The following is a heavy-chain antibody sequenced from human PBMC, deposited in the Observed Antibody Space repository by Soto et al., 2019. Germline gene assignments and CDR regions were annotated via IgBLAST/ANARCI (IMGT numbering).Heavy chain of an antibody. Sequence: QVQLVQSGAEVKKPGASVHVSCKAFGYTFTDDFIHWVRQAPGQGLEWMGWINPNSGATNYAQKFQGRVTMTRDTSISTAYMELSRLTSDDTAVYYCARAGPGPPDYWGQGTLVTVSS. CDR3: ARAGPGPPDY. V-gene: IGHV1-2*02. J-gene: IGHJ4*02. CDR1: GYTFTDDF. CDR2: INPNSGAT.